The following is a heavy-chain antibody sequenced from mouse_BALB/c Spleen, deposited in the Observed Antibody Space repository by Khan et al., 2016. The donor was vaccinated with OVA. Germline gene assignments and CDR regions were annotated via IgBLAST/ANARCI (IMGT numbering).Heavy chain of an antibody. CDR3: ARGRAAYYRNDGGAMEY. CDR1: GYTFTTAG. Sequence: QVQLKESGPELKKPGETVRISCKASGYTFTTAGIQWVQKMPGKGLKWIGWINTHSGVPKYAEDFKGRFAFSLEISVNTAYLQITNLKNEDTATYCCARGRAAYYRNDGGAMEYWGQGTSVTVSS. CDR2: INTHSGVP. J-gene: IGHJ4*01. D-gene: IGHD2-14*01. V-gene: IGHV9-4*02.